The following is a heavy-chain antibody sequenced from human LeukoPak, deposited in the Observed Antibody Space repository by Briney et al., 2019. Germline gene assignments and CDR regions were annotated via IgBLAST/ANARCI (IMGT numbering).Heavy chain of an antibody. D-gene: IGHD3-9*01. CDR2: IYHSGST. J-gene: IGHJ4*02. Sequence: SETLSLTCAVSGVSISSSNWWSWVRQPPGKGLELIGEIYHSGSTNYNPSLKSRVTISVDKSKNQFSLKLSSVTAADTAVYYCARVRYDILTGYYDFDYWGQGTLVTVSS. CDR1: GVSISSSNW. V-gene: IGHV4-4*02. CDR3: ARVRYDILTGYYDFDY.